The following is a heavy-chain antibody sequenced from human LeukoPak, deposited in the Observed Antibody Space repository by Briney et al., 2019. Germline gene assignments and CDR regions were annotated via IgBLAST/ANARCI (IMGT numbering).Heavy chain of an antibody. CDR1: GYTFTGYY. V-gene: IGHV1-18*04. CDR3: ARNYYDSSGYYELDY. D-gene: IGHD3-22*01. CDR2: ISAYNGNT. Sequence: ASVKVSCKASGYTFTGYYMHWVRQAPGQGLEWMGWISAYNGNTNYAQKLQGRVTMTTDTSTSTAYMELRSLRSDDTAVYYCARNYYDSSGYYELDYWGQGTLVTVSS. J-gene: IGHJ4*02.